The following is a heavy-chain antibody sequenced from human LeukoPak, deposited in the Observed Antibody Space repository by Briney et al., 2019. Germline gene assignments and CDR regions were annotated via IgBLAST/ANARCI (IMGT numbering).Heavy chain of an antibody. CDR2: INHNSGGT. CDR1: GYTFSGYY. V-gene: IGHV1-2*02. Sequence: ASVKVSCKASGYTFSGYYMHWVRQAPGQGLEWMGWINHNSGGTNYAQKVKGRVTMTRDTSISTPYMELSRLRADDTAVYYCARGISPYYYGSGIGGFYCGQGDLVTASS. D-gene: IGHD3-10*01. CDR3: ARGISPYYYGSGIGGFY. J-gene: IGHJ4*02.